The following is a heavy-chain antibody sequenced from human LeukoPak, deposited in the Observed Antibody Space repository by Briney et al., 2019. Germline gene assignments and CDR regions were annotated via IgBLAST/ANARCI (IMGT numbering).Heavy chain of an antibody. J-gene: IGHJ4*02. CDR3: VKTPDFDQQQLASYYFDY. CDR2: ISGSGGST. V-gene: IGHV3-23*01. Sequence: GGSLRLSCAASGFTFSSYAMSWVRQAPGKGLEWVSAISGSGGSTYYADSVKGRFTISRDNSKNTLYLQMNSLRAEDTAVYYCVKTPDFDQQQLASYYFDYWGQGTLVTVSS. D-gene: IGHD6-13*01. CDR1: GFTFSSYA.